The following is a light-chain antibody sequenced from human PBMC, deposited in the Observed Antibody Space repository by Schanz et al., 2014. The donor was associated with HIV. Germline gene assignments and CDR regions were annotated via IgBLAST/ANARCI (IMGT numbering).Light chain of an antibody. CDR1: SSDIGSNT. CDR2: SND. V-gene: IGLV1-44*01. J-gene: IGLJ1*01. Sequence: QSVLTQPPSASGTPGQRVTISCSGSSSDIGSNTVNWYQQLPGTAPKLLIYSNDQRPSGVPARFSGFKSGTSATLAISGLRSEDEADYYCAAWDDSLNEVFGTGTKLTVL. CDR3: AAWDDSLNEV.